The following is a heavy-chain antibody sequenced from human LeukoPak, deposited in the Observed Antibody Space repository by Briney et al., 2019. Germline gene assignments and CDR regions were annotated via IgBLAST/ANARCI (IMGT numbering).Heavy chain of an antibody. CDR3: ARGEDYGDYFDY. Sequence: PGGSLRLSYAVSGFTVSSNYMNWVRQAPGKGLEWVSVVYSGGSTYYADSVRGRFTISRDNSKNTLYLQMNSLRAEDTAVYYCARGEDYGDYFDYWGQGTLVTVSS. J-gene: IGHJ4*02. CDR2: VYSGGST. V-gene: IGHV3-53*01. CDR1: GFTVSSNY. D-gene: IGHD4-17*01.